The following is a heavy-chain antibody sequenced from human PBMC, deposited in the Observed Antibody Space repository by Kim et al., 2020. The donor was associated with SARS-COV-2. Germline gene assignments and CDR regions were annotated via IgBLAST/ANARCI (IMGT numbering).Heavy chain of an antibody. CDR1: GYTFTSYG. CDR2: ISAYNGNT. CDR3: ARDKAVAGKVGMDV. J-gene: IGHJ6*02. Sequence: ASVKVSCKASGYTFTSYGISWVRQAPGQGLEWMGWISAYNGNTNYAQKLQGRVTMTTDTSTSTAYMELRSLRSDDTAVYYCARDKAVAGKVGMDVWGQGTTVTVSS. V-gene: IGHV1-18*01. D-gene: IGHD6-19*01.